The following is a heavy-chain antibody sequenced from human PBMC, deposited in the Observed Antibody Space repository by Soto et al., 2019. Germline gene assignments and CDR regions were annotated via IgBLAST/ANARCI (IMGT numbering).Heavy chain of an antibody. D-gene: IGHD2-21*02. CDR2: ISGSGGST. CDR1: GFTFSSYA. Sequence: EVQLLESGGGLVQPGGSLRLSCAASGFTFSSYAMSCVRQAPGKGLEWVSTISGSGGSTHYADSVKGRFTISRDNSKNTLYLQMNSLRAEDTAVYYCAKFYGGNSAHTYTIDPWGQGTLVTVSS. CDR3: AKFYGGNSAHTYTIDP. V-gene: IGHV3-23*01. J-gene: IGHJ5*02.